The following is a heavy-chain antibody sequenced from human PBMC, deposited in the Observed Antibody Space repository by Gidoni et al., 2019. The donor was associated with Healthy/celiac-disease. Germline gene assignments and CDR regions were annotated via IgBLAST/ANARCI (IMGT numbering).Heavy chain of an antibody. V-gene: IGHV4-39*01. CDR1: GGSLSSSSYY. D-gene: IGHD2-15*01. CDR2: IYYSGST. CDR3: ARRYCSGGSCYFGV. J-gene: IGHJ4*02. Sequence: QLQLQESGPGLVKPSEALSLTCPVAGGSLSSSSYYWGWIRQPPGQGLEWIGSIYYSGSTYYNPSLKSRVTISVDTSKNQFSLKLSSVTAADTAVYYCARRYCSGGSCYFGVWGQGTLVTVSS.